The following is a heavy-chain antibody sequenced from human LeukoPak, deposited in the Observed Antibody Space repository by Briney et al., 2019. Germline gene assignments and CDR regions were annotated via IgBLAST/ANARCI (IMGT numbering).Heavy chain of an antibody. CDR1: GYTLTELS. Sequence: ASVKVSCKVSGYTLTELSMHWVRQAPGKGLEWMGGFDPEDGETIYAQKFQGRVTMTEDTSTDTAYMELSSLRSEDTAVYYCARDRYCSSTSCSRTRDYYYYMDVWGKGTTVTISS. CDR3: ARDRYCSSTSCSRTRDYYYYMDV. V-gene: IGHV1-24*01. D-gene: IGHD2-2*01. CDR2: FDPEDGET. J-gene: IGHJ6*03.